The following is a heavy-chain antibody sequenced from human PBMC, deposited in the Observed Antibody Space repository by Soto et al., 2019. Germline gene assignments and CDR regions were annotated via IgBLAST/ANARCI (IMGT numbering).Heavy chain of an antibody. D-gene: IGHD3-9*01. CDR3: ARDPYFDWLFDY. V-gene: IGHV3-30-3*01. CDR2: ISYDGSNK. Sequence: QVQLVESGGGVVQPGRSLRLSCAASGFTFSSYAMHWVRQAPGKGLEWVAVISYDGSNKYYADSVKGRFTISRDNSKNTLYLQMNSLRAEDTAVYYCARDPYFDWLFDYWGQATLVTVSS. J-gene: IGHJ4*02. CDR1: GFTFSSYA.